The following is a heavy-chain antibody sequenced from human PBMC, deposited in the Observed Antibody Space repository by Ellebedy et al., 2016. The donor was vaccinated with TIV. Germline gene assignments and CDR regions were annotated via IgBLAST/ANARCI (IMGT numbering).Heavy chain of an antibody. CDR1: GFTFSGYG. CDR2: MWPDVRNM. V-gene: IGHV3-33*01. J-gene: IGHJ4*02. CDR3: ARGEYYYDSSGYPLY. D-gene: IGHD3-22*01. Sequence: GGSLRLXXAASGFTFSGYGMHWVRQAPGKGLEWVAVMWPDVRNMYYADSLKGRFTISRDNSKNTLYLQMYSLSAEDTAVYYCARGEYYYDSSGYPLYWGQGTLVTVSS.